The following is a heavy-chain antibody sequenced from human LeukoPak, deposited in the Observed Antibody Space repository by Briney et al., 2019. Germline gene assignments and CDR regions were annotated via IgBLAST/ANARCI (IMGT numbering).Heavy chain of an antibody. CDR1: GGSFFGSH. D-gene: IGHD4-23*01. CDR2: INHSGRT. Sequence: SETLSLTCAVSGGSFFGSHWNWVRQSPEKGLEWIGEINHSGRTNYNPSLKSRVTISSNTPKSQFFLKLTSVTAADTAVYYCARDPTTVVTLPYYFDFWGQGTLVTVSA. J-gene: IGHJ4*02. V-gene: IGHV4-34*01. CDR3: ARDPTTVVTLPYYFDF.